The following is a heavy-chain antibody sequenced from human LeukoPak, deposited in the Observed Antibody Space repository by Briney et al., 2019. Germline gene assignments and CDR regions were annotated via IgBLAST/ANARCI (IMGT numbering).Heavy chain of an antibody. CDR1: GFSFSRYW. CDR3: AKDGSSGYYLTGNWFDP. CDR2: ISGIGGST. D-gene: IGHD3-22*01. V-gene: IGHV3-23*01. J-gene: IGHJ5*02. Sequence: PPGGSLRLSCAASGFSFSRYWMNWVRQAPGEGLEWVSAISGIGGSTYYADSVKGRFTISRDNSKNTLYLQMNSLRAEDTAVYYCAKDGSSGYYLTGNWFDPWGQGTLVTVSS.